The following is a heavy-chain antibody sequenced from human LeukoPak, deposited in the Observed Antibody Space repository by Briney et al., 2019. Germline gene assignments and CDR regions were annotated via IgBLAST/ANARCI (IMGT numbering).Heavy chain of an antibody. J-gene: IGHJ3*02. CDR2: ISSSSYI. CDR3: ARDPIPGLTIFGVAQPNLNAFDI. Sequence: GGSLRLSCAASGFTFSSYSMNWVRQAPGKGLEWVSSISSSSYIYYADSVKGRFTISRDNAKNSLYLQMNSLRAEDTAVYYCARDPIPGLTIFGVAQPNLNAFDIWGQGTMVTVSS. V-gene: IGHV3-21*01. D-gene: IGHD3-3*01. CDR1: GFTFSSYS.